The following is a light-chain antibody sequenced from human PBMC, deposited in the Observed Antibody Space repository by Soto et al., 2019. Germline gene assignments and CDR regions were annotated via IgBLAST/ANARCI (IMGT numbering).Light chain of an antibody. Sequence: EVVMTQSPATLSVSLGDRATLSCRASQSVSSNLAWYQQKPGQAPRLLIYGASTRATGIPARFSGSGSGTEFTLTISSLEPEDFAVYYCQQRSNWPLTFGGGTKVDI. CDR1: QSVSSN. J-gene: IGKJ4*01. V-gene: IGKV3-15*01. CDR3: QQRSNWPLT. CDR2: GAS.